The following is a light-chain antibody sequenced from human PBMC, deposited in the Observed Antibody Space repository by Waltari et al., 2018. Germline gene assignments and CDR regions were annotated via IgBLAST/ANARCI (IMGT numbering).Light chain of an antibody. V-gene: IGLV3-19*01. J-gene: IGLJ2*01. Sequence: SYELTPDPAVSVALGQTVKIPCQGDSLRNSYATWYQQKPGQAPLPVIYGKNNRPSGIPDRFSGSSAGNTASLTITGAQAEDAADYYCCSRDSSAFQLVFGGGTKLTVL. CDR3: CSRDSSAFQLV. CDR2: GKN. CDR1: SLRNSY.